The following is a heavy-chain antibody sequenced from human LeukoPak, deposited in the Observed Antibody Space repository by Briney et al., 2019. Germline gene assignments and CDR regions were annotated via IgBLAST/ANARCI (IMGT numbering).Heavy chain of an antibody. J-gene: IGHJ6*02. V-gene: IGHV3-30*18. CDR3: AKVGLYYYDSSGYYLKDYYYYGMDV. D-gene: IGHD3-22*01. CDR2: ISYDGSNK. Sequence: GGSLRLSCAASGFTFSSYGMHWVRQAPGKGLEWVAVISYDGSNKYYADSVEGRFTISRDNSKNTLYLQMNSLRAEDTAVYYCAKVGLYYYDSSGYYLKDYYYYGMDVWGQGTTVTVSS. CDR1: GFTFSSYG.